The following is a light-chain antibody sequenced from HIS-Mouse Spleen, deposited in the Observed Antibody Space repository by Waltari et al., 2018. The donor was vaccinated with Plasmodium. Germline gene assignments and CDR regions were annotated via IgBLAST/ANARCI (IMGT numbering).Light chain of an antibody. Sequence: SYELTQPPSVSVSPGQTASITCSGDKLGDKYACWYQQKPGQSPVRVIYQDSKRPSGIPEGFSGSNSGNTATLTIGGTQAMDEADYYCQAWDSSTAVFGGGTKLTVL. V-gene: IGLV3-1*01. CDR3: QAWDSSTAV. CDR2: QDS. CDR1: KLGDKY. J-gene: IGLJ3*02.